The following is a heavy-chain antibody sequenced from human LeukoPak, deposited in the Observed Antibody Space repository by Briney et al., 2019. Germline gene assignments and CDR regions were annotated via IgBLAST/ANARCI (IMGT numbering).Heavy chain of an antibody. J-gene: IGHJ6*03. V-gene: IGHV1-18*01. Sequence: ASVKVSCKASGYTFNTYGITWVRQAPGQGLEWMGWISGYRVTMTTDTSTTTAYMELRSLRFDDTAVYYCAREDRDTAMDYYYYHMDVWGKGTTVTVSS. CDR3: AREDRDTAMDYYYYHMDV. D-gene: IGHD5-18*01. CDR1: GYTFNTYG. CDR2: ISGY.